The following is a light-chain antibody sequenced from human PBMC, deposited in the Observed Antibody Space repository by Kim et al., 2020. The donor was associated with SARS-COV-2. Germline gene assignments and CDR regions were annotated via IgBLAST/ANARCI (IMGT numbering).Light chain of an antibody. CDR1: TLDDKF. CDR2: QDS. V-gene: IGLV3-1*01. Sequence: SYELTQPPSVSVSPGQTATITCSGETLDDKFTSWYQQKPGQSPVLVIYQDSKRPSGISERFSGSNSGNTVTLTISGTQTIDEAEYYCQAWDSSTGYVFGIGTKVTVL. J-gene: IGLJ1*01. CDR3: QAWDSSTGYV.